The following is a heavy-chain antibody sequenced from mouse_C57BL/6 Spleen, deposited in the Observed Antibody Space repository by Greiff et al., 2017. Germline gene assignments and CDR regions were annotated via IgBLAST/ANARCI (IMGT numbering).Heavy chain of an antibody. CDR1: GYAFSSSW. J-gene: IGHJ4*01. CDR2: IYPGDGDT. V-gene: IGHV1-82*01. Sequence: QVQLQQSGPELVKPGASVKISCKASGYAFSSSWMNWVKQRPGKGLEWIGRIYPGDGDTNYNGKFKGKATLTADKSSSTAYMQLSSLTSEDSAVXFCARENSYAMDYWGQGTSVTVSS. D-gene: IGHD2-12*01. CDR3: ARENSYAMDY.